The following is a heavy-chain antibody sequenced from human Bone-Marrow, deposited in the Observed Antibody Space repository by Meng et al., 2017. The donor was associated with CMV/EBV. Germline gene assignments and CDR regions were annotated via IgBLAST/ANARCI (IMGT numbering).Heavy chain of an antibody. CDR3: ARVQYYDFWSGSSPPDY. Sequence: QVQLVQSGAEVKRPGASVRVSCKASGYTLTSNYMHWVRQAPGQRLEWMGWINAGNGNTKYSQKFQGRVTITRDTSASTAYMELSSLRSEDTAVYYCARVQYYDFWSGSSPPDYWGQGTLVTVSS. J-gene: IGHJ4*02. CDR1: GYTLTSNY. V-gene: IGHV1-3*01. CDR2: INAGNGNT. D-gene: IGHD3-3*01.